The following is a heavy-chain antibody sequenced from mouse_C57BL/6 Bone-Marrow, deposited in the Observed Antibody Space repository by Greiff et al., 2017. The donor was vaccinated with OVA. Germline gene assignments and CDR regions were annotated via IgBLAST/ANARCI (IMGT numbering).Heavy chain of an antibody. CDR3: ARERLGRYWYFDV. CDR1: GFTFSRYA. J-gene: IGHJ1*03. Sequence: EVKVVESGGGLVKPGGSLKLSCAASGFTFSRYAMSWVRQTPEKRLEWVATISAGGSYTYYPDKLKGQFTISRDNAKNNLYLQMSHMKSEDTAMDDCARERLGRYWYFDVWGTGTTVTVSS. D-gene: IGHD4-1*01. CDR2: ISAGGSYT. V-gene: IGHV5-4*01.